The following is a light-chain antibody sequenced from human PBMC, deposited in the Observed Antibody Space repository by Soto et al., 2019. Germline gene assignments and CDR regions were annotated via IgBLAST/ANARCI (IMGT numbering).Light chain of an antibody. J-gene: IGKJ2*01. CDR3: QQYDNWPPYT. CDR2: GAS. V-gene: IGKV3-15*01. Sequence: EIVMTQSPATLSVSPGERATLSCRASQSVGSALSWYQQKPDQAPRLLIYGASTRATGIPARFSVSGSGTEFTLTISSLQSEDYAVYYCQQYDNWPPYTFGQGTKVDIK. CDR1: QSVGSA.